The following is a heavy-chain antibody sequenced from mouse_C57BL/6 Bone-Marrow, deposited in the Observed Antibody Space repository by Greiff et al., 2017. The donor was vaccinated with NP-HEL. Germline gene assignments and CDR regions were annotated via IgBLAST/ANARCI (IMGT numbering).Heavy chain of an antibody. CDR1: GYTFTSYW. D-gene: IGHD1-1*01. V-gene: IGHV1-59*01. Sequence: QVQLQQPGAELVRPGTSVKLSCKASGYTFTSYWMHWVKQRPGQGLEWIGVIDPSDSYTNYNQKFKGKATLTVDTSSSTAYMQLSSLTSEDSAVYYCALYYYGIYGGYWGQGTSVTVSS. CDR2: IDPSDSYT. CDR3: ALYYYGIYGGY. J-gene: IGHJ4*01.